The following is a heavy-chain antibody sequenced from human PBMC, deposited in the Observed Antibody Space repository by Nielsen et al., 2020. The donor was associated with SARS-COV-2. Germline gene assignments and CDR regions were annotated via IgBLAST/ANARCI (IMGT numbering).Heavy chain of an antibody. J-gene: IGHJ3*02. CDR3: ARWNYGAFDI. Sequence: GESLKISCAASGFTFSSYSMNWVRQAPGKGLEWVSVIYSGGSTYYADSVKGRFTISRDNAKNSLYLQMNSLRAEDTAVCYCARWNYGAFDIWGQGTMVTVSS. CDR2: IYSGGST. D-gene: IGHD1-7*01. CDR1: GFTFSSYS. V-gene: IGHV3-66*01.